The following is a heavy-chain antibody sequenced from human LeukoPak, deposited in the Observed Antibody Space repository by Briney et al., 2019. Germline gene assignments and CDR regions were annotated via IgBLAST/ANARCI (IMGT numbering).Heavy chain of an antibody. CDR3: ARENANEANGHYHHSSWFDP. V-gene: IGHV3-74*01. Sequence: GGSLRLSCAASGFTFSSYWMNWVRQAPGKGLVWVSRINSDGSSTSYADSVKGRFTISRDNAKNTLYLQMNSLRAEDTAVYYCARENANEANGHYHHSSWFDPWGQGTLVTVSS. CDR1: GFTFSSYW. D-gene: IGHD4-17*01. J-gene: IGHJ5*02. CDR2: INSDGSST.